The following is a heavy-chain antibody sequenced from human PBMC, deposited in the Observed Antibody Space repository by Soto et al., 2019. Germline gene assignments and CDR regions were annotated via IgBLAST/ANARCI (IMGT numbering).Heavy chain of an antibody. CDR3: ATAGFSSGWSPSYFDY. V-gene: IGHV3-23*01. CDR2: MSGTGGST. CDR1: GFTFSSYA. D-gene: IGHD6-19*01. Sequence: EVQLLESGGGLVQPGRSLRLSCAASGFTFSSYAMNWVRQATGKGLEWVSAMSGTGGSTYYADSVKGRFTISRDNSKNTLYLQMNSLRVEDTAVFYCATAGFSSGWSPSYFDYWGQGTLVTVSS. J-gene: IGHJ4*02.